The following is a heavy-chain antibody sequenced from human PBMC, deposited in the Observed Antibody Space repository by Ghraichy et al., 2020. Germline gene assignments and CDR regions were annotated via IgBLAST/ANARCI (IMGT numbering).Heavy chain of an antibody. V-gene: IGHV4-59*01. CDR1: GGSISSDY. CDR3: ARDRPYFDP. Sequence: TLSLTCTVSGGSISSDYWSWIRRPPGKGLEWIASIYYRGATDYNPSLKSRVTISVDTSKNQISLNLSSVTAADTAVYYCARDRPYFDPWGQGTLVTVSS. J-gene: IGHJ5*02. CDR2: IYYRGAT.